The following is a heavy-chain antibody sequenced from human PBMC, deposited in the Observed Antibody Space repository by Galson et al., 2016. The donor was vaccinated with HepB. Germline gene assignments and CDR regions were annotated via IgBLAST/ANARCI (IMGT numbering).Heavy chain of an antibody. Sequence: SVKVSCKASGGTFSNFAISWLRQAPGQGLEWMGGIIPLFGATNYAQKFQGRVTITADKSTTTVYMDLSSLRSEDTAVYSCASGGGITMVRGVMPGGFDPWGQGTLVTVSS. CDR1: GGTFSNFA. CDR3: ASGGGITMVRGVMPGGFDP. CDR2: IIPLFGAT. J-gene: IGHJ5*02. V-gene: IGHV1-69*06. D-gene: IGHD3-10*01.